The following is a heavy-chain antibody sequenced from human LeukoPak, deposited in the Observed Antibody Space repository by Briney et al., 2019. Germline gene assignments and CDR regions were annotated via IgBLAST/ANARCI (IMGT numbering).Heavy chain of an antibody. J-gene: IGHJ4*02. D-gene: IGHD1-26*01. V-gene: IGHV3-74*01. CDR3: ARALIVGTSYYFDY. CDR2: INSDGSSK. Sequence: GGSLRLSCAASGFIFRSDWMHWVRQAPGKGLVWVSRINSDGSSKTYADSVKGRFTISRDNAKNTLYLQMNSLRAEDTAVYYCARALIVGTSYYFDYWGQGTLVTVSS. CDR1: GFIFRSDW.